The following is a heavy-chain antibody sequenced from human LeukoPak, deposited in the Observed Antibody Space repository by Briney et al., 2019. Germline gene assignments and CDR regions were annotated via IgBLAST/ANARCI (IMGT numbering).Heavy chain of an antibody. CDR2: VHPEDGET. D-gene: IGHD2-2*01. CDR3: TTGKIYCSTTSCSDDY. V-gene: IGHV1-24*01. J-gene: IGHJ4*02. CDR1: VVTLTALS. Sequence: ASVTVSSMVSVVTLTALSIHWVRPAPGKGLEWVGGVHPEDGETIYAQKFQGRVTMTEDTSTDTAYMELSSLRSDDTAVYYCTTGKIYCSTTSCSDDYWGQGTLVTVSS.